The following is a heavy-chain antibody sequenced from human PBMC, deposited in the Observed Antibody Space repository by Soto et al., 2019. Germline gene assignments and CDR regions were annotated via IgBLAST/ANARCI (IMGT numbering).Heavy chain of an antibody. Sequence: ASVKVSCKASGYTFTNYPIHWVRQAPGQRPEWMGWINGGSGNTKYSQKLQGRVTMTTDTSTNTAYMELRSLRSDDTAVYYCARWGPDSYLLDYWGQGTLVTVPQ. D-gene: IGHD3-16*02. CDR3: ARWGPDSYLLDY. CDR1: GYTFTNYP. V-gene: IGHV1-3*01. CDR2: INGGSGNT. J-gene: IGHJ4*02.